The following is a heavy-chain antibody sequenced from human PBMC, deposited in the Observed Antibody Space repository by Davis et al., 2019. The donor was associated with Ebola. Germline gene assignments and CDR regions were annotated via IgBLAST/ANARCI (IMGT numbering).Heavy chain of an antibody. CDR2: IYYSGST. CDR3: ARSQQLVWDNWFDP. J-gene: IGHJ5*02. Sequence: GSLRLSCTVSGGSISSSSYYWGWIRQPPGKGLEWIGSIYYSGSTYYNPSLKSRVTISVDTSKNQFSLKLSSVTAADTAVYYCARSQQLVWDNWFDPWGQGTLVTVSS. CDR1: GGSISSSSYY. D-gene: IGHD6-13*01. V-gene: IGHV4-39*01.